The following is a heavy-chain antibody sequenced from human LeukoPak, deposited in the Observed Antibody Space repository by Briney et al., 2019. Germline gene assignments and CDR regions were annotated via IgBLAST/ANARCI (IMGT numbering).Heavy chain of an antibody. CDR3: ARGAARIAAAGTDWYFDL. Sequence: PSETLSLTCTVSGGSISSYYWSWIRQPAGKGLEWIGRIYTSGSTNYNPSLKSRVTMSVDTSKNQFSLKLSSVTAADTAVYYCARGAARIAAAGTDWYFDLRGRGTLVTVSS. CDR1: GGSISSYY. D-gene: IGHD6-13*01. J-gene: IGHJ2*01. CDR2: IYTSGST. V-gene: IGHV4-4*07.